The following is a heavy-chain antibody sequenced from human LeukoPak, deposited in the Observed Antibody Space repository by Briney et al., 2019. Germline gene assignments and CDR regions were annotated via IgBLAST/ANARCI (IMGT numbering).Heavy chain of an antibody. V-gene: IGHV4-61*02. CDR1: GGSISSGSYY. CDR3: ARVKGYCTNGVCYSPGRDY. CDR2: IYTSGST. Sequence: PSQTLSLTCTVSGGSISSGSYYWSWIRQPAGKGLEWVGRIYTSGSTNYNPSLKSRVTISVDTSKNQFSLKLSSVTAADTAVYYCARVKGYCTNGVCYSPGRDYWGQGTLVTVSS. D-gene: IGHD2-8*01. J-gene: IGHJ4*02.